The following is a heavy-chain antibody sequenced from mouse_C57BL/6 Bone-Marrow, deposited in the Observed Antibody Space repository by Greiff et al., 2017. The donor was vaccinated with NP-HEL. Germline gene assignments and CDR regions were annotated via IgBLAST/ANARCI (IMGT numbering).Heavy chain of an antibody. Sequence: EVKLVESGGDLVKPGGSLKLSCAASGFTFSSYGMSWVRQTPDKRLEWVATISSGGSYTYYPDSVKGRFTFSRDNAKNTLYLQMSSLKSEDTAMYYCAMVGYYAAWFAYWGQGTLVTVSA. J-gene: IGHJ3*01. CDR1: GFTFSSYG. CDR3: AMVGYYAAWFAY. CDR2: ISSGGSYT. D-gene: IGHD2-3*01. V-gene: IGHV5-6*01.